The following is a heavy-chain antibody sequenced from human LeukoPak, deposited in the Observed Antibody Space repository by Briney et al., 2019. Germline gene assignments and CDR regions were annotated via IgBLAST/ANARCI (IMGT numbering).Heavy chain of an antibody. Sequence: PSETLSLTCAVSGGSITGFFWTWIRQPAGEGLQYIGRIFSRGGANYNPSLQSRVAMSVDTSQNLFSLKLTSVTAADTAVYFCARVATPDVSCPLDFWGQGILVTVSS. CDR1: GGSITGFF. CDR3: ARVATPDVSCPLDF. D-gene: IGHD2-15*01. V-gene: IGHV4-4*07. J-gene: IGHJ4*02. CDR2: IFSRGGA.